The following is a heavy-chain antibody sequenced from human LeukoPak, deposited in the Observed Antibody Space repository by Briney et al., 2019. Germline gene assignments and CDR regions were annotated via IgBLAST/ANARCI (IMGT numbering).Heavy chain of an antibody. J-gene: IGHJ6*03. CDR3: AKSAARLVSDYYYYMDV. V-gene: IGHV1-46*01. CDR2: INPSGGST. CDR1: GYTFTSYY. Sequence: ASVTVSCKASGYTFTSYYMHWVRQAPGQGLEWMGLINPSGGSTSYAQKFQGRVTMTRDMSTSTVYMELNSLRTEDTALYYCAKSAARLVSDYYYYMDVWGKGTTVTVSS. D-gene: IGHD6-6*01.